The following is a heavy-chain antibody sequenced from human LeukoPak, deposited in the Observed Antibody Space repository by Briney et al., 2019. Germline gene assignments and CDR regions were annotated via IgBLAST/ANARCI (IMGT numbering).Heavy chain of an antibody. J-gene: IGHJ4*02. D-gene: IGHD3-3*01. CDR1: GYTFTSYD. CDR2: MNPNSGNT. CDR3: ARVRRAFFWSGHEEYFDY. V-gene: IGHV1-8*01. Sequence: VASVKVSCKASGYTFTSYDINWVGQATGQGLEWMGWMNPNSGNTGYAQKFQGRVTMTRNTSIGTAYMELSSLRSEDTAVYYCARVRRAFFWSGHEEYFDYWGQGTLVTVSS.